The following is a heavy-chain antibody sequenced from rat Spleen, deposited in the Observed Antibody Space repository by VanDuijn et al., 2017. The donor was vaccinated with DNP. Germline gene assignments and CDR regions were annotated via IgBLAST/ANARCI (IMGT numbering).Heavy chain of an antibody. CDR3: ARHRTIMPYYYAMDA. D-gene: IGHD1-12*01. V-gene: IGHV5-25*01. J-gene: IGHJ4*01. CDR1: GFTFSDYA. CDR2: ISTGGGTP. Sequence: EVQLVESGGGLVQPGRSLKLSCAASGFTFSDYAMAWVRQTPTKGLEWVASISTGGGTPYYRDSVKGRFTISRDNAQSTLYLQMDSLRSEDTATYYCARHRTIMPYYYAMDAWGQGASVTVSS.